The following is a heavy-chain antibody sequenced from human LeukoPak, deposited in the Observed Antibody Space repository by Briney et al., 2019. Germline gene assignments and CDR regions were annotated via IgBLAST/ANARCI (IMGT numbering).Heavy chain of an antibody. CDR1: GFTFSNYW. D-gene: IGHD3-10*01. Sequence: GGSLRLSCAASGFTFSNYWMNWVRQAPGKGLEWVSFISGTSSYIYYADSVKGRFTISRDNAKNSLYLQMNSLRAEDTAVYYCARGEYGSGSYHIDYWGQGTLVTVSS. CDR2: ISGTSSYI. J-gene: IGHJ4*02. CDR3: ARGEYGSGSYHIDY. V-gene: IGHV3-21*01.